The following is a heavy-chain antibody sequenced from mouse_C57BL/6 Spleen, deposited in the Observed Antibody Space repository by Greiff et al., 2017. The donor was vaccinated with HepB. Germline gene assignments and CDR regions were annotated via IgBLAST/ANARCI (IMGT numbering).Heavy chain of an antibody. V-gene: IGHV3-6*01. CDR1: GYSITSGYY. CDR2: ISYDGSN. Sequence: EVKLEESGPGLVKPSQSLSLTCSVTGYSITSGYYWNWIRQFPGNKLEWMGYISYDGSNNYNPSLKNRISITRDTSKNQFFLKLNSVTTEDTATYYCARKSPYWYFDVWGTGTTVTVSS. CDR3: ARKSPYWYFDV. J-gene: IGHJ1*03.